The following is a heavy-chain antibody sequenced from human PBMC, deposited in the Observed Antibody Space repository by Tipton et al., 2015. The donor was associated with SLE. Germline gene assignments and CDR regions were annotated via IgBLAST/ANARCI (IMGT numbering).Heavy chain of an antibody. CDR3: ARKRGDDLDYYHGMDV. Sequence: TLSLTCAIYGGSLSGHNWRWSWVRQAPGQGLEWIGETSNRGVSDYDPSLKSRLTLSLDMSKSQFSLRLNSVTAADTAVYYCARKRGDDLDYYHGMDVWGQGTTVTVSS. CDR1: GGSLSGHN. J-gene: IGHJ6*02. V-gene: IGHV4-34*01. CDR2: TSNRGVS. D-gene: IGHD5-12*01.